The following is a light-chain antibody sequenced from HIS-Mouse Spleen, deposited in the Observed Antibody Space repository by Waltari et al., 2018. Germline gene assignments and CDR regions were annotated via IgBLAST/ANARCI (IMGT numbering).Light chain of an antibody. CDR2: AAS. V-gene: IGKV1-9*01. J-gene: IGKJ1*01. Sequence: DIQLTQSPSFLSASVGDRVTITCRASQGISSYLAWYQQKPGKAPKLLIYAASTLQSGVPSRFSGSGSGTEFTLTISSVQPEDCATYYCQQLNSYPPTFGQGTKVGIK. CDR1: QGISSY. CDR3: QQLNSYPPT.